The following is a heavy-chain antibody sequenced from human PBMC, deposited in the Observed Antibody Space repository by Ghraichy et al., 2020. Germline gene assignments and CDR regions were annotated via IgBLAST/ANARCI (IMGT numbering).Heavy chain of an antibody. Sequence: SQTLSLTCTVSGGSISSSSYYWGWIRQPPVKGLEWIGSIYYSGSTYYNPSPKSRVTISVDTSKNQFSLKLSSVTAADTAVYYCATETYYYDSSGYYKENWFDPWGQGTLVTVSS. CDR2: IYYSGST. D-gene: IGHD3-22*01. V-gene: IGHV4-39*01. CDR3: ATETYYYDSSGYYKENWFDP. J-gene: IGHJ5*02. CDR1: GGSISSSSYY.